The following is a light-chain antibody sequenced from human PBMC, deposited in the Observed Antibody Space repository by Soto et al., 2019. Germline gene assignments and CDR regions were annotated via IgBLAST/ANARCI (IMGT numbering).Light chain of an antibody. CDR2: GAS. V-gene: IGKV3-20*01. Sequence: EMVLTQSPGTLSLAPGERATLSCRASQSVDSRFLAWYQKKPGQAPRLLMYGASIRASGIQDRFRGSGSWTDFTLSIRRLEPDDFAVYYCQQYDSSRTFGQGTQVEMK. CDR3: QQYDSSRT. J-gene: IGKJ1*01. CDR1: QSVDSRF.